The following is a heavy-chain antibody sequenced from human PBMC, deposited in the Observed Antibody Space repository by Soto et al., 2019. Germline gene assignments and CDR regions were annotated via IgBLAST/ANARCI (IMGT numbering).Heavy chain of an antibody. CDR3: AKLGVVAATPQAY. D-gene: IGHD2-15*01. J-gene: IGHJ4*01. CDR2: ISYDGSNK. Sequence: GGSLRLSCAASGFTFSSYGMHWVRQAPGKGLEWVAVISYDGSNKYYADSVKGRFTISRDNSKNTLYLQMNSLRAEDTAVYYCAKLGVVAATPQAYWGQGTLVTVSS. CDR1: GFTFSSYG. V-gene: IGHV3-30*18.